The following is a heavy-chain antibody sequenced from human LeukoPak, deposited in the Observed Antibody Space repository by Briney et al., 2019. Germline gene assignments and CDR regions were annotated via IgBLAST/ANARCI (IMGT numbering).Heavy chain of an antibody. V-gene: IGHV4-4*07. Sequence: SETLSLTCTVSGGSISSYYWSWIRQPAGKGLEWIGRIYTSGSTNSNPSLKSRVTMSVDTSKNQFSLNLSSVTAADTAVYYSAPPPPAMGAWGQRATLTVSS. D-gene: IGHD3-16*01. CDR1: GGSISSYY. CDR3: APPPPAMGA. J-gene: IGHJ6*02. CDR2: IYTSGST.